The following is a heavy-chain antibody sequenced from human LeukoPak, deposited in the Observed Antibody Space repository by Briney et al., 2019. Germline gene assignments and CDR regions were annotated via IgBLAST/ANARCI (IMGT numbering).Heavy chain of an antibody. V-gene: IGHV1-46*01. CDR1: GYTFTSYY. D-gene: IGHD6-19*01. J-gene: IGHJ4*02. Sequence: GASVKVSCKASGYTFTSYYMHWVRQAPGQGLEWMGIINPSGGSTSYAQKFQGRVTMTRDTSTSTVYMELRSLRSDDTAVYYCARPRVAGSFDYWGQGTLVTVSS. CDR3: ARPRVAGSFDY. CDR2: INPSGGST.